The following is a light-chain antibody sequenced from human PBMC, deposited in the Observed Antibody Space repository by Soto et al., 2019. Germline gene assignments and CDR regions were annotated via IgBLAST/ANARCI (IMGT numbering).Light chain of an antibody. V-gene: IGLV2-14*01. CDR2: EVR. CDR1: SSDVGGYNY. J-gene: IGLJ3*02. CDR3: SSYTRSSTHWV. Sequence: SALTQPASVSGSPGQSITISCTGTSSDVGGYNYVSWYQQHPGKAPKLMIYEVRNRPSGVSNRFSGSKSGNTASLTISGLQAEDEADYYCSSYTRSSTHWVFGGGTKVTVL.